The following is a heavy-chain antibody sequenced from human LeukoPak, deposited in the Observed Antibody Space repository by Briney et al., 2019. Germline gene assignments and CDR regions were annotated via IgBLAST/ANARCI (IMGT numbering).Heavy chain of an antibody. V-gene: IGHV1-69*01. CDR3: ARTQPRAEKYYYGSGSYYFDY. CDR1: GGTFSSYA. Sequence: SVKFSCKASGGTFSSYAISWVRQAPGQGLEWMGGIIPIFGTANYAQKFQGRVTITADESTSTAYMELSSLRSEDTAVYYCARTQPRAEKYYYGSGSYYFDYWGQGTLVTVSS. CDR2: IIPIFGTA. D-gene: IGHD3-10*01. J-gene: IGHJ4*02.